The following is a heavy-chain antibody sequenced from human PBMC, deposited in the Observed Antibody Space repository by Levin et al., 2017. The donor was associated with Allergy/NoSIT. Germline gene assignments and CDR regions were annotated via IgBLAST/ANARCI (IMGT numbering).Heavy chain of an antibody. CDR1: GDSISSSSHS. CDR2: IYYGVRT. D-gene: IGHD2-15*01. V-gene: IGHV4-39*02. CDR3: ARRVVFFDY. Sequence: PSETLSLTCTVSGDSISSSSHSWGWIRQPPGKGLEWIGSIYYGVRTSYNPSLKSRVTISVDTSKNHFSLKMTSVTAADTAIYYCARRVVFFDYWGQGALVTVSS. J-gene: IGHJ4*02.